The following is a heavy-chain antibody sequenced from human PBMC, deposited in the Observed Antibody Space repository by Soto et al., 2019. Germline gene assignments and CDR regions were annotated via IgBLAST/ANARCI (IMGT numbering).Heavy chain of an antibody. CDR1: GFTFISYA. V-gene: IGHV3-23*01. D-gene: IGHD3-22*01. CDR2: ISGSGGST. J-gene: IGHJ3*02. CDR3: AKAYYYDSSGYPQRAFDT. Sequence: GGSLRLSCAASGFTFISYAMSWVRQAPWKGLEWVSAISGSGGSTYYADSVKGRFTISRDNSKNTLYLQMNSLRAEDTAVYYCAKAYYYDSSGYPQRAFDTWGQGTMVTV.